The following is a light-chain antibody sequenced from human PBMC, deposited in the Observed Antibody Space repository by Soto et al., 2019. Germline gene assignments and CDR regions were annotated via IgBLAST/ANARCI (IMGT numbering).Light chain of an antibody. CDR1: QNINNW. CDR3: QQYNNFPWT. Sequence: DVQMTQSPSSPSASVGDGVTISCRASQNINNWLAWYQQRPGEAPKLLIYDSSSLQSGVPSRFSGDGSGTQFTLTITSLRPDDFATYFCQQYNNFPWTFGRGTRVEL. V-gene: IGKV1-5*01. J-gene: IGKJ1*01. CDR2: DSS.